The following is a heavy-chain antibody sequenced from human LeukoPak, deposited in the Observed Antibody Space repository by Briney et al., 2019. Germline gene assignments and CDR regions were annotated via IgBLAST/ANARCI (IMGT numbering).Heavy chain of an antibody. D-gene: IGHD5-24*01. Sequence: GGSLRLSCAASGFTVTSKYMSWLRQAPGKGLEWVSVLYSGGTTYYADSVKGRFTISRDNSKNTLYLQMNSLRAEDTAVYYCAREDSGRDGFDYWGQGTLVTVSS. J-gene: IGHJ4*02. CDR3: AREDSGRDGFDY. CDR1: GFTVTSKY. V-gene: IGHV3-66*01. CDR2: LYSGGTT.